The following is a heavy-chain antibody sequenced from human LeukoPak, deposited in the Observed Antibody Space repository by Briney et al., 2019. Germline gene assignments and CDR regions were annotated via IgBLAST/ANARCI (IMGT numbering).Heavy chain of an antibody. CDR2: IYYSGST. CDR3: ARHETFYYYYGMDV. V-gene: IGHV4-59*08. CDR1: GGSISSYY. D-gene: IGHD3-16*01. J-gene: IGHJ6*02. Sequence: SETLSLTCTVSGGSISSYYGSWIRQPPGKGLEWMGYIYYSGSTNYNPSLKSRVTISVDTSKNQFSLKLSSVTAADTAVYYCARHETFYYYYGMDVWGQGTTVTVSS.